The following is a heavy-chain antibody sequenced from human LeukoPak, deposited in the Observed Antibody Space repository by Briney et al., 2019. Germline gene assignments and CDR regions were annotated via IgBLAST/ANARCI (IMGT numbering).Heavy chain of an antibody. V-gene: IGHV3-23*01. CDR1: GLTFSSYA. D-gene: IGHD6-6*01. CDR2: IIGSGGST. Sequence: GGSLRLSCAASGLTFSSYAMSWVRQAPGKGLEWVSAIIGSGGSTYYADSVKGRFTISRDNSKNTLYLQMNSLRAGDTAVYYCAKYFSSSSVIDYWGQGTLVTVSS. J-gene: IGHJ4*02. CDR3: AKYFSSSSVIDY.